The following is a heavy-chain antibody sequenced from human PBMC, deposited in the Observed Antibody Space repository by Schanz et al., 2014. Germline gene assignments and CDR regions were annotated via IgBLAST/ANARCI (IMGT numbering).Heavy chain of an antibody. J-gene: IGHJ6*02. CDR1: GYTFTSDS. V-gene: IGHV1-46*01. CDR2: INPSGGST. D-gene: IGHD5-18*01. Sequence: QVQLVQSGAEMKKPGASVKVSCKASGYTFTSDSMHWVRQAPGQGLEWMGMINPSGGSTTYAQKFQGTVTMTRDPSTSTVYMELSSLRAEDTAVYYCARGPSQGYSYGHNIGAYYYGMDVWGQGTTVTVSS. CDR3: ARGPSQGYSYGHNIGAYYYGMDV.